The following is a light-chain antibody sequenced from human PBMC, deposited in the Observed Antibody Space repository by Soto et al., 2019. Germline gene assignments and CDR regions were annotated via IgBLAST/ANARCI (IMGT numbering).Light chain of an antibody. J-gene: IGKJ4*01. CDR2: WAS. Sequence: DIVMTQSPDSLAVSLGERATINCKSSQSVLYSSNNKNYLAWYQQKPGQPPKLLIYWASTRASGVPDRFSGSGSGTDFTLTISSPQAEDVAVYYCQQYYSTPLTFGGGTKVEIK. V-gene: IGKV4-1*01. CDR1: QSVLYSSNNKNY. CDR3: QQYYSTPLT.